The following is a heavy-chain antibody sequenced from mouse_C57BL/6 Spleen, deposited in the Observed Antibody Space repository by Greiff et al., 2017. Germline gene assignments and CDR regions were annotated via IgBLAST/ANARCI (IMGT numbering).Heavy chain of an antibody. CDR3: ARLPTVVSSDY. J-gene: IGHJ4*01. CDR2: ISSGSSTI. CDR1: GFTFSDYG. V-gene: IGHV5-17*01. D-gene: IGHD1-1*01. Sequence: EVMLVESGGGLVKPGGSLKLSCAASGFTFSDYGMHWVRQAPEKGLEWVAYISSGSSTIYYADTVKGRFTISRDNAKYTLFLQMTSLRSEDTAMYYCARLPTVVSSDYWGQGTSVTVSS.